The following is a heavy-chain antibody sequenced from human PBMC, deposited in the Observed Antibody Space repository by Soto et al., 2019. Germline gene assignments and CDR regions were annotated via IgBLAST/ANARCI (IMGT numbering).Heavy chain of an antibody. CDR1: GGSISSGDYY. CDR3: ARAQGSGFLVS. Sequence: QVQLQESGPGLVKPSQTLSLTCTVSGGSISSGDYYWSWIRQPPGKGLEWIGYIYYRGSTYYNPSLKRRVTISVDTSKNQFSLKLSSVTAADTDVYYCARAQGSGFLVSWGQGTLVTVSS. D-gene: IGHD3-10*01. J-gene: IGHJ4*02. V-gene: IGHV4-30-4*01. CDR2: IYYRGST.